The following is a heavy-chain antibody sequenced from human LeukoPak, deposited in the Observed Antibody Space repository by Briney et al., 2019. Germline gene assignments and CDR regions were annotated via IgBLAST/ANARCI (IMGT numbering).Heavy chain of an antibody. V-gene: IGHV3-21*06. J-gene: IGHJ4*02. CDR3: ARGDLTTVTFGEDSANDY. D-gene: IGHD4-11*01. CDR2: ISYSSSYI. Sequence: PGGSLRLSCAASGFTVRSYSMNWVRQAPGKGLEWVSSISYSSSYIYYADSVKGRFTISRDNAKNSLYLQMNSLRAEDTAVYYCARGDLTTVTFGEDSANDYWGQGTLVTVSS. CDR1: GFTVRSYS.